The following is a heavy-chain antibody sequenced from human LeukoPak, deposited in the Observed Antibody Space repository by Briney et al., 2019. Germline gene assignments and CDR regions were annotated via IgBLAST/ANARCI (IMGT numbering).Heavy chain of an antibody. D-gene: IGHD6-19*01. CDR1: GFTFSSYW. CDR2: ISFDGSNK. J-gene: IGHJ4*02. CDR3: ARAGGSGWYEGDY. Sequence: GGSLRLSCAASGFTFSSYWMSWVRQAPGKGLEWVAVISFDGSNKYYPDSVKGRFTISRDNSKNTLYLQMNSLRAEDSAVYYCARAGGSGWYEGDYWGQGTLVTVSS. V-gene: IGHV3-30*03.